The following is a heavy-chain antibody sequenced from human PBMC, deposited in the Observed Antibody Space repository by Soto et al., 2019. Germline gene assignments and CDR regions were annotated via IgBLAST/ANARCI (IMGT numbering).Heavy chain of an antibody. CDR3: ASQGLMLYAIDRWQAFDI. CDR1: GYIFTSYW. J-gene: IGHJ3*02. CDR2: IYPGDSDT. D-gene: IGHD2-8*01. Sequence: GESLKISCKGSGYIFTSYWIGWVRQMPGKGLEWMGIIYPGDSDTRYSPSFQGQVTISAGKSISTDYLQWSSLKASDNAMYYCASQGLMLYAIDRWQAFDICGQVTMVTVSS. V-gene: IGHV5-51*01.